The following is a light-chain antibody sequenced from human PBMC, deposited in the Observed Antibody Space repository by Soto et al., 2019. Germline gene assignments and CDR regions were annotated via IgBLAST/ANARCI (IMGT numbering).Light chain of an antibody. CDR3: QPFDRWTAIT. CDR2: SAS. CDR1: QIISSN. V-gene: IGKV3-15*01. Sequence: EIVMTPSPATLSVSPGERATLSCRASQIISSNVAWYKQKPGQALRRLIYSASTRATGRPVKFSGSVSGTAFTLTISSLESEDLAVYNSQPFDRWTAITAGQGQRL. J-gene: IGKJ5*01.